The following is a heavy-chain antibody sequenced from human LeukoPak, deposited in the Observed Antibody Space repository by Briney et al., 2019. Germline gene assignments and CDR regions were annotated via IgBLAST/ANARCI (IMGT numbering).Heavy chain of an antibody. Sequence: ASVKVSCKASGYTFTSYYMHWVRQAPGQGLEWMGIINPSGGSTSYAQKFQGRVTMTRDTSTSTVYMELSSLRSEDTAVYYCARASDSSGYYAPQHYFDYWGQGTLVAVSS. CDR1: GYTFTSYY. J-gene: IGHJ4*02. V-gene: IGHV1-46*03. CDR3: ARASDSSGYYAPQHYFDY. D-gene: IGHD3-22*01. CDR2: INPSGGST.